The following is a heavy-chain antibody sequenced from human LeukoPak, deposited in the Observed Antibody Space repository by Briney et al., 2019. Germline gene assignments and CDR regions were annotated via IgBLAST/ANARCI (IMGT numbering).Heavy chain of an antibody. Sequence: ASVKVSCKVSGYTLTELSMHWVRQAPGKGLEWMGGFDPEDGETIYAQKFQGRVTMTEDTSTDTAYMGLSSLRSEDTAVYYCATEWGGSPGTISLFDYWGQGTLVTVSS. CDR2: FDPEDGET. CDR1: GYTLTELS. D-gene: IGHD2-8*01. CDR3: ATEWGGSPGTISLFDY. V-gene: IGHV1-24*01. J-gene: IGHJ4*02.